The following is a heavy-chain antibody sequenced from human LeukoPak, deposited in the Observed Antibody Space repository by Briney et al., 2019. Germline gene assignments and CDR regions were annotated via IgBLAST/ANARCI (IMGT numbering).Heavy chain of an antibody. CDR1: GFTFSSYA. Sequence: GGSLRLSCAASGFTFSSYAMSWVRQAPGKGLEGVSGISGSGDNTYYADSVKGRFTISRDNSKDTLYVQVNSLGTEDTAAYYCAKGSYYDSSGSFYFDYWGQGTLVTVSS. J-gene: IGHJ4*02. CDR2: ISGSGDNT. D-gene: IGHD3-22*01. V-gene: IGHV3-23*01. CDR3: AKGSYYDSSGSFYFDY.